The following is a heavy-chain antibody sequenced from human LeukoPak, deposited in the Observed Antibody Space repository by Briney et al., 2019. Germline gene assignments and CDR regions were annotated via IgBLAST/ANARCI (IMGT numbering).Heavy chain of an antibody. J-gene: IGHJ5*02. CDR3: AKDLYIGRSNWFDP. CDR1: GFTFSSYA. Sequence: GGPLRLSCAASGFTFSSYAMSWVRQAPGKGLEWVSAISGSGGSTYYADSVKGRFTISRDNSKNTLYLQMNSLRAEDTAVYYCAKDLYIGRSNWFDPWGQGTLVTVSS. D-gene: IGHD1-26*01. CDR2: ISGSGGST. V-gene: IGHV3-23*01.